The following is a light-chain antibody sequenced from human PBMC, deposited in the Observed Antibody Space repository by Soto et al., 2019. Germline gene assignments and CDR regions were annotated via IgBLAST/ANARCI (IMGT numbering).Light chain of an antibody. CDR3: VHSSHLPHT. CDR2: EVS. Sequence: DVVLTQTPLSLSVTPGQTASISCKSSQRLLHSDGLIYLYWILQKPGQPPQLLIYEVSNRFSGVPDWFSGSGSGTDFTLKISRVEAEDLGVYYCVHSSHLPHTFGQGTTLEIK. J-gene: IGKJ2*01. CDR1: QRLLHSDGLIY. V-gene: IGKV2D-29*01.